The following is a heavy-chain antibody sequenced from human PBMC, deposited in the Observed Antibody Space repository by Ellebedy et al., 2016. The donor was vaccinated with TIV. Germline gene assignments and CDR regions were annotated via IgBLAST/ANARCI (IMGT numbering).Heavy chain of an antibody. J-gene: IGHJ4*02. CDR2: ISGSGGMM. CDR1: GFIFSSYY. CDR3: ARRSRGPSYYFDY. D-gene: IGHD3-10*01. V-gene: IGHV3-48*03. Sequence: GESLKISSVASGFIFSSYYMTWVRQAPGKGLEWISYISGSGGMMDHADSVKGRFTISRDNAKNSLYLQLSSLRAEDTAVYYCARRSRGPSYYFDYWGQGALVTVSS.